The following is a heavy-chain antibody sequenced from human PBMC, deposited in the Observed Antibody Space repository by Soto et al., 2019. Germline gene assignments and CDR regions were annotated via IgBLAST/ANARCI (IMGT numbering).Heavy chain of an antibody. CDR3: ARQRNAYYGMAV. CDR2: IFPGDSDT. V-gene: IGHV5-51*01. CDR1: GYNFTNHW. J-gene: IGHJ6*02. Sequence: PVESLKISCKASGYNFTNHWIVCVLQMPVKVLEWMGVIFPGDSDTRYSPSFQGQVTISADKSSSTAFLQWGSLEASDSAMYYCARQRNAYYGMAVWGQGTTVTVSS.